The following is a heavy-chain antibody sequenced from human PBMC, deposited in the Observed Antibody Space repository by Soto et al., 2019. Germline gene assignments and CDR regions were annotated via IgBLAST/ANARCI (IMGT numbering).Heavy chain of an antibody. CDR3: ARDAPSRYGDYVPGGLDY. D-gene: IGHD4-17*01. CDR1: GFTFSSYG. J-gene: IGHJ4*02. V-gene: IGHV3-33*01. Sequence: GGSLRLSCAASGFTFSSYGMHWVRQAPGKGLEWVAVIWYDGSNKYYADSVKGRFTISRDNSKNTLYLQMNSLRAEDTAVYYCARDAPSRYGDYVPGGLDYWGQGTLVTVSS. CDR2: IWYDGSNK.